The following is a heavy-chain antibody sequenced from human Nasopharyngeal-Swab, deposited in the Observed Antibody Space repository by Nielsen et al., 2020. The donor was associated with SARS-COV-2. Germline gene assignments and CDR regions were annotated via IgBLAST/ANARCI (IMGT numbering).Heavy chain of an antibody. J-gene: IGHJ4*02. V-gene: IGHV4-39*01. CDR2: IYYSGST. Sequence: RQAPGKGLEWIGSIYYSGSTYYNPSLKSRVTISVDTSKNQFSLKLSPVTAADTAVYYCATERAIAVAGTFGAKFDYWGQGTLVTVSS. D-gene: IGHD6-19*01. CDR3: ATERAIAVAGTFGAKFDY.